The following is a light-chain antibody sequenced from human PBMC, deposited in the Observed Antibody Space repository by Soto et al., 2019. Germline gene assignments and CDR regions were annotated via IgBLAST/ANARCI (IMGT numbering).Light chain of an antibody. Sequence: DIQMTQSPSSLSASVGDRVTISCRASQSITTCLNWYQQEPGRAPKLLISAATILQSGVPSRFSGSGSGTDFTLTISSLQHEDVATYYCHKTYRTPPYTFGQGTKVEIK. J-gene: IGKJ2*01. V-gene: IGKV1-39*01. CDR1: QSITTC. CDR3: HKTYRTPPYT. CDR2: AAT.